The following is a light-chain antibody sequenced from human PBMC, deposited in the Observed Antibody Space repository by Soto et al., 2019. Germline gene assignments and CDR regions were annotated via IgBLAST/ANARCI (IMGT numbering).Light chain of an antibody. CDR1: QSINTW. CDR2: DAS. CDR3: QQDNVSPMYT. Sequence: DIQMTQSPSTLSASIGDRVTITCRASQSINTWLAWYQQKPGRAPKILIYDASSLESGVPSRFSGSGSGTEFTLTISSLQPDDFATYYCQQDNVSPMYTFGQGTKLEIK. V-gene: IGKV1-5*01. J-gene: IGKJ2*01.